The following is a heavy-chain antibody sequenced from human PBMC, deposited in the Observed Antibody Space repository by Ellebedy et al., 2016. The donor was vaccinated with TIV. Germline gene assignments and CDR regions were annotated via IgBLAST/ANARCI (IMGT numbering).Heavy chain of an antibody. CDR1: GGSFSGYY. CDR3: ARGRSGNGGRVRYFEL. D-gene: IGHD3-10*01. V-gene: IGHV4-34*01. CDR2: INDSGVT. J-gene: IGHJ2*01. Sequence: SETLSLTCTVYGGSFSGYYWSWIRQPPGKGLEWIGEINDSGVTNHNPSLKSRVTVSPDTSKNQFSLRLSSVTAADMAVYYCARGRSGNGGRVRYFELWGRGTLVTVSS.